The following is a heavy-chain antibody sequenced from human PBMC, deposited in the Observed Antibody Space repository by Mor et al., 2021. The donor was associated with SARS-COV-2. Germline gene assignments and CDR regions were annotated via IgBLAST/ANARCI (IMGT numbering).Heavy chain of an antibody. CDR3: ATCSGPGQNFDY. V-gene: IGHV3-11*01. Sequence: RVTISSDNAKNSLYLQMYTLRAEDTAIYYCATCSGPGQNFDYWGQGTLVTVSS. J-gene: IGHJ4*02. D-gene: IGHD2-15*01.